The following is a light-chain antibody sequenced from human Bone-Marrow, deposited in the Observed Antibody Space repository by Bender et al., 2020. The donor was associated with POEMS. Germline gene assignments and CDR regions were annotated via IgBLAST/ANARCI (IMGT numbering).Light chain of an antibody. J-gene: IGLJ3*02. CDR3: SAWDDRLSGWV. CDR2: SDN. CDR1: SSNIGAGYD. V-gene: IGLV1-40*01. Sequence: HSVLTQPPSVSGAPGQRVTISCTGSSSNIGAGYDVHLYQQFPGTAPKPLIYSDNKRPSGVPDRFSGSKSGTSASLAISELQSEDEDLYYCSAWDDRLSGWVFGGGTKLTVL.